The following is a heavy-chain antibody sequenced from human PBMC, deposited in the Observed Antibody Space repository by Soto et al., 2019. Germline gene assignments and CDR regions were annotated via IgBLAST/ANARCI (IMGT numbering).Heavy chain of an antibody. D-gene: IGHD6-19*01. CDR3: AREGVVAVAGQYNWFDP. CDR1: GFTFSDYY. CDR2: ISSSGSTI. Sequence: GGSLILSCAASGFTFSDYYMSWIRQTPGKGLEWVSYISSSGSTIYYADSVKGRFTISRDNAKNSLYLQMNSLRAEDTAVYYCAREGVVAVAGQYNWFDPWGQGTLVTVSS. V-gene: IGHV3-11*01. J-gene: IGHJ5*02.